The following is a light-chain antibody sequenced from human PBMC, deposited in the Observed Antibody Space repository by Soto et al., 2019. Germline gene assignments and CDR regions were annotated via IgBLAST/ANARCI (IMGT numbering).Light chain of an antibody. CDR2: GAS. J-gene: IGKJ5*01. Sequence: EIVLTQSPGTLSMSTGELSTLSCRASQGVSSSYLAWYKQKPGQAPRPLIYGASTRATGIPARFSGSGSGTEFTLTSSSLQSEDFAVYYCQQYNNWPITFGQGTRLEIK. CDR3: QQYNNWPIT. V-gene: IGKV3D-15*01. CDR1: QGVSSSY.